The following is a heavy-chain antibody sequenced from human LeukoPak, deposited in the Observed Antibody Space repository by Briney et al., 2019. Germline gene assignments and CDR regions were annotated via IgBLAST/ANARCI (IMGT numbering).Heavy chain of an antibody. V-gene: IGHV1-69*13. D-gene: IGHD5-24*01. J-gene: IGHJ4*02. CDR1: GDTFSSYS. CDR3: ARDGGEMATEPPH. CDR2: IIPIFGTT. Sequence: SVKVSFKASGDTFSSYSISWVRQAPGQGLEWMGGIIPIFGTTNYAQKFQGRVTITADESTSTAYMELSSLRSEDTAVYYCARDGGEMATEPPHRGQGTLVTVSS.